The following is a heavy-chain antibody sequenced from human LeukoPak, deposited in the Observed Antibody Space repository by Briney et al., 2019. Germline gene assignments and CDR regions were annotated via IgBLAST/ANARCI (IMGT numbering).Heavy chain of an antibody. CDR1: GGTFSSYA. J-gene: IGHJ5*02. V-gene: IGHV1-69*01. D-gene: IGHD2-15*01. CDR2: IIPIFGTA. CDR3: ARAGYCSGGSCGGYNEP. Sequence: SVKVSCKASGGTFSSYAISWVRQAPGQGLEWMGGIIPIFGTANYAQKFQGRVTITADESTSTAYMELSSLRSEDTAVYYCARAGYCSGGSCGGYNEPWGQGTLVTVSS.